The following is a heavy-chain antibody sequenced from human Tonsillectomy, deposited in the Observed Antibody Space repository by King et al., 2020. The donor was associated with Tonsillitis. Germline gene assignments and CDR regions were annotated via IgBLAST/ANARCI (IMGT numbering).Heavy chain of an antibody. CDR2: ISSSGSTI. J-gene: IGHJ3*02. CDR3: AREGIDYYDSSGYYRVDAFDI. Sequence: QLVQSGGGLVQPGGSLRLSCAASVFTFSSYEMNWVRQAPGKGLEWVSYISSSGSTIYYADSVKGRFTISRDNAKNSLYLQINSLRAEDTAVYYCAREGIDYYDSSGYYRVDAFDIWGQGTMVTVSS. CDR1: VFTFSSYE. V-gene: IGHV3-48*03. D-gene: IGHD3-22*01.